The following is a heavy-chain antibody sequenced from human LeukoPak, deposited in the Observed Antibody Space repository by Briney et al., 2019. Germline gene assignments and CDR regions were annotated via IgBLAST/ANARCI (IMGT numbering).Heavy chain of an antibody. J-gene: IGHJ5*02. CDR1: GFTFSSYW. D-gene: IGHD2-2*02. CDR2: IKPDGSEI. CDR3: VNGGTTEGPTPIDPLDR. V-gene: IGHV3-7*01. Sequence: GGSLRLSCKASGFTFSSYWMNWVRRAPGTGLEWVATIKPDGSEIHYVDSVEGRFTISRNNAGNSLYLQMNTLTAEDAALYYCVNGGTTEGPTPIDPLDRWGQGTLVTVSS.